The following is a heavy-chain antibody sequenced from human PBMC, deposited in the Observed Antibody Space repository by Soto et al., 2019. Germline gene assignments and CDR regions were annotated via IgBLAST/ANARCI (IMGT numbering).Heavy chain of an antibody. CDR1: GGPLSRWY. CDR3: ASISDHGGFDY. CDR2: INHGGDT. Sequence: QLQLQQRGAGLLKPSETLSLTCAVSGGPLSRWYWSWVRQPPGRGLEWIGEINHGGDTRYRSSLKRRVGMAVDTSKNQFSLRLTSVSAADTAVYYCASISDHGGFDYWGPGILVTVSS. V-gene: IGHV4-34*02. J-gene: IGHJ4*02. D-gene: IGHD3-3*02.